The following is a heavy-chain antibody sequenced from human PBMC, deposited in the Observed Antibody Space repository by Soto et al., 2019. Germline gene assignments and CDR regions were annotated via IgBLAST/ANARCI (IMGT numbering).Heavy chain of an antibody. D-gene: IGHD2-15*01. V-gene: IGHV3-30*18. J-gene: IGHJ6*02. CDR1: GFTFSSYG. CDR2: ISYDGSNK. Sequence: PGGSLRLSCAASGFTFSSYGMHWVHQAPGKGLEWVAVISYDGSNKYYADSVKGRFTISRDNSKNTLYLQMNSLRAEDTAVYYCANFFRSGWYYYYYGMDVWGQGTTVTVSS. CDR3: ANFFRSGWYYYYYGMDV.